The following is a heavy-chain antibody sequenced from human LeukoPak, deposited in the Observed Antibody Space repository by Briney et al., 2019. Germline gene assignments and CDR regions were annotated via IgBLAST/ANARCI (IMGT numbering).Heavy chain of an antibody. V-gene: IGHV1-3*01. CDR1: GYTFTSYA. CDR3: ARDRQGGSYYVRDQYYFDY. J-gene: IGHJ4*02. D-gene: IGHD1-26*01. CDR2: INAGNGNT. Sequence: ASVKVSCKASGYTFTSYAMHWVRQAPGQRLEWMGWINAGNGNTKYSQKFQGRVTITRDTSASTAYMELSNLRSEDTAVYYCARDRQGGSYYVRDQYYFDYWGQGTLVTVSS.